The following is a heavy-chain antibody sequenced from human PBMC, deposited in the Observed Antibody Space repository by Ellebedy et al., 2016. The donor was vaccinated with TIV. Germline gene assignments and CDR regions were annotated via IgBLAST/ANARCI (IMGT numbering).Heavy chain of an antibody. CDR2: INPNSGGT. CDR1: GYTFTGYY. CDR3: AKDGSTGLDAFHF. V-gene: IGHV1-2*02. J-gene: IGHJ3*01. D-gene: IGHD1-26*01. Sequence: ASVKVSCXASGYTFTGYYMHWVRQAPGQGLEWMGWINPNSGGTNYAQKFQGRVTMTTDTSTSTAYMELRSLRSDDTAVYYCAKDGSTGLDAFHFWGQGTMVTVSS.